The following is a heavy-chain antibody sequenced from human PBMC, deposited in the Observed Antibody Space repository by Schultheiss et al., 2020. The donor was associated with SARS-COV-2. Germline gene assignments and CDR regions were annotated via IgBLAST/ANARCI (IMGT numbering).Heavy chain of an antibody. D-gene: IGHD3-3*01. V-gene: IGHV5-51*01. CDR3: ARPYDFWSGSYGAFDI. J-gene: IGHJ3*02. Sequence: GESLKISCKGSGYSFTSYWIGWVRQMPGKGLEWMGIIYPGDSDTRYSPSFQGQVTISADKSISTAYLQWSSLKASDTAMYYCARPYDFWSGSYGAFDIWGQGTMVTVSS. CDR1: GYSFTSYW. CDR2: IYPGDSDT.